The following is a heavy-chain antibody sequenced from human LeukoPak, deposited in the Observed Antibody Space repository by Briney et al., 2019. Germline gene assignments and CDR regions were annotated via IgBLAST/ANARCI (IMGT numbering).Heavy chain of an antibody. CDR3: ARFGVVTNDAFDI. CDR1: GYTFNGYY. D-gene: IGHD3-3*01. V-gene: IGHV1-2*02. CDR2: INPNSGVT. Sequence: ASVKVSCKASGYTFNGYYLHCVRQAPGQGLEWMGWINPNSGVTKFAQQFQGRVTMTWDTSVSTAYMELSRLTSDDTAMYYCARFGVVTNDAFDIWGQGTMVTISS. J-gene: IGHJ3*02.